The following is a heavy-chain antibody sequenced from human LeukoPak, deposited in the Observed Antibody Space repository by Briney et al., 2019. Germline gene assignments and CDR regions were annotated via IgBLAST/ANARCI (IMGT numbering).Heavy chain of an antibody. D-gene: IGHD6-19*01. CDR2: ISGSGDST. J-gene: IGHJ3*01. Sequence: GGSLRLSCAASGFTFSSYAMSLVRQAPGKGLEGVSSISGSGDSTYYADSVKGRFTISRDNSKNTLYLQMNSLRADDTAVYYCAKGTGSGWYDAFDFWGQGTMVTISS. CDR3: AKGTGSGWYDAFDF. V-gene: IGHV3-23*01. CDR1: GFTFSSYA.